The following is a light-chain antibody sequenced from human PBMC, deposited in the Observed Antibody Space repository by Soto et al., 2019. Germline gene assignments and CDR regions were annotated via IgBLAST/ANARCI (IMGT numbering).Light chain of an antibody. CDR1: HGIGTY. CDR3: QQVDSYPRT. J-gene: IGKJ1*01. CDR2: ASS. V-gene: IGKV1-9*01. Sequence: IPLTQSPSSLSASVGDRVTVTCRASHGIGTYLVWYQQKSGKAHTXLIYASSTLQTGVPSRFSVNGSGTDFSLNISSLHPEDGETYYGQQVDSYPRTFGQGTKV.